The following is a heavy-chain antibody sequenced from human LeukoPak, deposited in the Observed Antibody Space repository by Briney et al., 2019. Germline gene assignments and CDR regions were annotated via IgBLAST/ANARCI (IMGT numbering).Heavy chain of an antibody. V-gene: IGHV3-30*02. Sequence: GGSLRLSCAASGFTFSSYSMHWVRQAPGKGLEWVAFIRYDGSNKYYADSVKGRFTISRDNSKNTLYLQMNSLRAEDTAVYYCAKVGATIGEYYFDYWGQGTLVTVSS. CDR1: GFTFSSYS. D-gene: IGHD1-26*01. CDR3: AKVGATIGEYYFDY. J-gene: IGHJ4*02. CDR2: IRYDGSNK.